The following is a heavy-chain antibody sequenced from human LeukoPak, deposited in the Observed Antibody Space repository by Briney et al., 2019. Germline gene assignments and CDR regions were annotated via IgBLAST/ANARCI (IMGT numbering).Heavy chain of an antibody. CDR3: ARIGSINEGIQLWPLDY. J-gene: IGHJ4*02. Sequence: SETLSLTCAVYGGSFSGYYWSWIRQPPGKGLEWIGEINHSGSTNYNPSLKSRVTISVDTSKNQFSLKLSSVTAADTAVYYCARIGSINEGIQLWPLDYWGQGTLVTVSS. D-gene: IGHD5-18*01. V-gene: IGHV4-34*01. CDR2: INHSGST. CDR1: GGSFSGYY.